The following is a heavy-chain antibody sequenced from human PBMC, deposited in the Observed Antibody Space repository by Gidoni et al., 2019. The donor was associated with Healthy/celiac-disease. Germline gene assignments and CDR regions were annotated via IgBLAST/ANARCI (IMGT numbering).Heavy chain of an antibody. Sequence: EVQLVESGGGLVQPGGSLRLSCAASGFTVSSNYMSWVRQAPGKGLEWVSVIYSGGSTYYEDSVKGRFTISRDNSKNTLYLQMNSLRAEDTAVYYCARGFAVGSWFYNWFDPWGQGTLVTVSS. D-gene: IGHD6-13*01. V-gene: IGHV3-66*02. J-gene: IGHJ5*02. CDR2: IYSGGST. CDR1: GFTVSSNY. CDR3: ARGFAVGSWFYNWFDP.